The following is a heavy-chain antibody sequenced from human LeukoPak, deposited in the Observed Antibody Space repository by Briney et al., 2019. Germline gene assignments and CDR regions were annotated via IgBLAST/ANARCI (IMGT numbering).Heavy chain of an antibody. J-gene: IGHJ4*02. D-gene: IGHD2-15*01. V-gene: IGHV3-23*01. CDR3: AKQLGYCSDGSCYFPY. CDR1: GFPFSTYA. Sequence: PGGSLRLSCAASGFPFSTYAMNWVRQAPGKGLEWVSVITGSGGFTQYADSVQGRFTISRDNSKSTLCLQMNSLRAEDTAVYYCAKQLGYCSDGSCYFPYWGQGTLVTVSS. CDR2: ITGSGGFT.